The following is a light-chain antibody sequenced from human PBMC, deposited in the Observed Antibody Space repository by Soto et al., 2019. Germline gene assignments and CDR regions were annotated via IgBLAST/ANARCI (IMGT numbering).Light chain of an antibody. J-gene: IGLJ1*01. Sequence: QSALTQPASVSGSPGQSITISCTGTSSDVGSYNLVSWYQQHPGKAPKFMIYEGTKRPSGVSNRFSGSKSGNTASLTISGLQAEDEADYYCCSSAGSRHYVFGTGTKLTVL. V-gene: IGLV2-23*01. CDR3: CSSAGSRHYV. CDR2: EGT. CDR1: SSDVGSYNL.